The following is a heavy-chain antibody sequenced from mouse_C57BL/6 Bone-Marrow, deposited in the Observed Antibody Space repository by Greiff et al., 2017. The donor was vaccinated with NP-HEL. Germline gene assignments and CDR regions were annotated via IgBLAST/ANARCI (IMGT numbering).Heavy chain of an antibody. D-gene: IGHD2-4*01. Sequence: EVKVVESGEGLVKPGGSLKLSCAASGFTFSSYAMSWVRQTPEKRLEWVAYISSGGDYIYYADTVKGRFTISRDNARNTLYLQLSSLKSEDTAMYYCTREGIYEYGRFAYWGEAALVTVSA. CDR3: TREGIYEYGRFAY. V-gene: IGHV5-9-1*02. CDR2: ISSGGDYI. CDR1: GFTFSSYA. J-gene: IGHJ3*01.